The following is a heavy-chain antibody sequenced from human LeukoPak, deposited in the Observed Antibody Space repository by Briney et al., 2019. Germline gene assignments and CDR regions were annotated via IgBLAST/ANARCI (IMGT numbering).Heavy chain of an antibody. CDR3: ARYCSSTSCYHWFDP. D-gene: IGHD2-2*01. CDR1: GCTFSSYA. CDR2: IIPIFGTA. J-gene: IGHJ5*02. V-gene: IGHV1-69*05. Sequence: SVKVSCKASGCTFSSYAISWVRQAPGQGLEWMGGIIPIFGTANYAQKFQGRVTITTDESTSTAYMELSSLRSEDTAVYYCARYCSSTSCYHWFDPWGQGTLVTVSS.